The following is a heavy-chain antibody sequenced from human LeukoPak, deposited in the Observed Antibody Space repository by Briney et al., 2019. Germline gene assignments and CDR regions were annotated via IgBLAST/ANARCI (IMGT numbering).Heavy chain of an antibody. CDR3: AKDSAAVGDYFDY. CDR1: GFTFDDYA. Sequence: GRSLRLSCAASGFTFDDYAMHWVRQAPGKGLEWVSTISWNSGTIGYVDSVKGRFTISRDNAKNSLYLQMNGLRAEDTALYYCAKDSAAVGDYFDYWGQGTLVTVSS. J-gene: IGHJ4*02. V-gene: IGHV3-9*01. CDR2: ISWNSGTI. D-gene: IGHD6-13*01.